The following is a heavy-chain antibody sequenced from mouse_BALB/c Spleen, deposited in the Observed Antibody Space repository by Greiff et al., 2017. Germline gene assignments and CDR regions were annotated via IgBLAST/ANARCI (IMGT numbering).Heavy chain of an antibody. CDR2: NDPANGNT. J-gene: IGHJ1*01. D-gene: IGHD2-4*01. CDR3: TRSITTRECFDV. CDR1: GFNIKDTY. Sequence: VHVKQSGAELVKPGASVKLSCTASGFNIKDTYMHWVKQRPEQGLEWIGRNDPANGNTKYDPKFQGKATITADTSSNTAYLQLSSLTSEDTAVYYCTRSITTRECFDVWGAGTTVTVSS. V-gene: IGHV14-3*02.